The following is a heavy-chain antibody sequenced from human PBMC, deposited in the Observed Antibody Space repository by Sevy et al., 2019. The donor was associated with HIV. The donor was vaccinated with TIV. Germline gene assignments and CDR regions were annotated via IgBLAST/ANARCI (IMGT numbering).Heavy chain of an antibody. J-gene: IGHJ5*02. CDR3: ARDSFCSAGSGLGEDWFDP. Sequence: GGSLRLSCAASGFTFSSYAMHWVRQAPGKGLEWVAVISYDGSKKYYADSVKGRFTISRDNSKNTLYRQMNSPRAEDTAVYYCARDSFCSAGSGLGEDWFDPWGQGTLVTVSS. CDR1: GFTFSSYA. V-gene: IGHV3-30-3*01. D-gene: IGHD2-15*01. CDR2: ISYDGSKK.